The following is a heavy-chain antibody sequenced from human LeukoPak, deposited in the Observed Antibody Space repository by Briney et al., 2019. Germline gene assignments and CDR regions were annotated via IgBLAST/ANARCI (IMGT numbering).Heavy chain of an antibody. D-gene: IGHD3-9*01. J-gene: IGHJ4*02. V-gene: IGHV1-2*02. Sequence: ASVKVSCKASGYTFTSYGISWVRQAPGQGLGWMGWINPNSGGTNYAQKFQGRVTMTRDTSISTAYMELSRLRSDDTAVYYCVTDSVPYYDILTGTFDYWGQGTLVTVSS. CDR3: VTDSVPYYDILTGTFDY. CDR1: GYTFTSYG. CDR2: INPNSGGT.